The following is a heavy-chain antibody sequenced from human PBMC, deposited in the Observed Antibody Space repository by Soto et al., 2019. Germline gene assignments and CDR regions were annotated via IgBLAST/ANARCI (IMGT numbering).Heavy chain of an antibody. CDR2: INWNGGRT. CDR1: GFTFDDYG. CDR3: ARSGNIVATTNYYMDV. V-gene: IGHV3-20*04. Sequence: EVQLVESGGGVVRPGGSLRLSCVAAGFTFDDYGMHWVRQAPGKRLEWVSGINWNGGRTGYPGSMKGRFSISRDNAKNSLYLQMNSLRAEDTAWYYCARSGNIVATTNYYMDVWGNGTTVTVSS. D-gene: IGHD5-12*01. J-gene: IGHJ6*03.